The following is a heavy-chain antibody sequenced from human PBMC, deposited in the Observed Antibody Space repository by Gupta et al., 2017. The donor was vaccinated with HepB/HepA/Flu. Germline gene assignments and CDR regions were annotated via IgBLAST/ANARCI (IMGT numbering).Heavy chain of an antibody. Sequence: QVQLVESGGGVVQPGRSLRLSCAASGFTFSSYGMPWVRQAPGKGLEWVAVIWYDGSNKYYADSVKGRFTISRDNSKNTLYLQMNSLRAEDTAVYYCARDIGEWYYGMDVWGQGTTVTVSS. CDR2: IWYDGSNK. D-gene: IGHD3-10*01. J-gene: IGHJ6*02. CDR3: ARDIGEWYYGMDV. CDR1: GFTFSSYG. V-gene: IGHV3-33*01.